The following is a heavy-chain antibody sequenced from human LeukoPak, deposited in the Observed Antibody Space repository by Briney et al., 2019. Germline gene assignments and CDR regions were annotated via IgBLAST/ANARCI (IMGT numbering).Heavy chain of an antibody. CDR2: INYSRNT. Sequence: SETLSLTCAVYGWSFSGSYWTCIRQPPGKGLEWIAEINYSRNTNYNPSLMRRRTISLNTSNNQIPLKLTSFTPADTAVYYCAVHFAFWSGYFPKHWGEGSLATVSS. V-gene: IGHV4-34*01. J-gene: IGHJ1*01. D-gene: IGHD3-3*01. CDR3: AVHFAFWSGYFPKH. CDR1: GWSFSGSY.